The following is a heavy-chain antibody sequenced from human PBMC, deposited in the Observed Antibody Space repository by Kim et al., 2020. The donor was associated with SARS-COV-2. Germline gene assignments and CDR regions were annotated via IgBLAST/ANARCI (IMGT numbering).Heavy chain of an antibody. CDR2: ILSSGVNT. CDR1: GFSFSSYA. D-gene: IGHD3-10*01. CDR3: TSRLWFGDGR. V-gene: IGHV3-23*01. J-gene: IGHJ4*02. Sequence: GGSLRLSCVASGFSFSSYAMNWVRQAPGKGLEWVSAILSSGVNTFYADSVKGRFTISRDNSKNTLYLQLDSLRAEDTGIYYCTSRLWFGDGRGGQGTLVTVSS.